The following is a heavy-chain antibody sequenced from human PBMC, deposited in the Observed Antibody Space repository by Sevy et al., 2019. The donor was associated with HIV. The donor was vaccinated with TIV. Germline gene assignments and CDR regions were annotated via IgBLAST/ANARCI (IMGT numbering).Heavy chain of an antibody. D-gene: IGHD2-21*02. CDR3: ARRNDFDI. CDR2: VYYTGGT. J-gene: IGHJ3*02. CDR1: GGSINSDH. V-gene: IGHV4-59*08. Sequence: SETLSITCTVSGGSINSDHWNWIRQPPGKGLEWIGYVYYTGGTNYNPSLKNRVTISVDRTKNQFSLKLTSVTAADTAVYYCARRNDFDIRGQGTMVTVSS.